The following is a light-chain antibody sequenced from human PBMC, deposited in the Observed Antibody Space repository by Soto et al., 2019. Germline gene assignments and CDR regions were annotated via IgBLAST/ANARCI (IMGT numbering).Light chain of an antibody. CDR3: QQYENWPQLT. CDR1: QSVGGD. CDR2: GAS. Sequence: ERVMTQSPATLSVSPGERATLSCRASQSVGGDLAWYQQKPGQAPRLLIYGASSRAPGIPDRFSGSGSGTEFTLTTSRLQSEDSAVYYCQQYENWPQLTFGGGTKVDIK. J-gene: IGKJ4*01. V-gene: IGKV3-15*01.